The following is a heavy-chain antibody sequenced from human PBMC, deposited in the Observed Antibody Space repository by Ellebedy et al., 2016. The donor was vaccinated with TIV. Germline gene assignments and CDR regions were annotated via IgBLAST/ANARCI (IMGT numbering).Heavy chain of an antibody. CDR3: ARAIYGASYL. Sequence: GESLKISCAASGFTFSASWMTSVRQAPGRGLEWVANINADGTKKHFVDSVRGRFTISRDDAGNSLFLQMNSLGAEDTAVYYCARAIYGASYLWGRGTLVTVSS. CDR1: GFTFSASW. J-gene: IGHJ2*01. D-gene: IGHD4-17*01. CDR2: INADGTKK. V-gene: IGHV3-7*01.